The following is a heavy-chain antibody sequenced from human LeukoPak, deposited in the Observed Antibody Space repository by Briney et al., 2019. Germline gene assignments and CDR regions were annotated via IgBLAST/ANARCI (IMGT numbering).Heavy chain of an antibody. CDR2: IKGSGDSI. CDR3: ARGRVGATRETIDY. V-gene: IGHV3-48*01. D-gene: IGHD1-26*01. CDR1: GFTFSSYS. J-gene: IGHJ4*02. Sequence: GGSLRLSCAASGFTFSSYSMNWVRQAPGKGLEWVSYIKGSGDSIFYADSVKGRFTISRDNSKNTLYLQMNSLRAEDTAVYYCARGRVGATRETIDYWGQGTLVTVSS.